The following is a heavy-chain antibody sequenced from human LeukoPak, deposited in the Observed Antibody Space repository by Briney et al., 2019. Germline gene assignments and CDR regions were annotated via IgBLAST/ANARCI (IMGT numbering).Heavy chain of an antibody. CDR3: ARVGCGGDCYSWPWFDP. CDR2: INHSGST. CDR1: GGSFSGYY. V-gene: IGHV4-34*01. J-gene: IGHJ5*02. Sequence: SETLSLTCAVYGGSFSGYYWSWIRQPPGKGLEWIGEINHSGSTNYNPSLKSRVTISVDTSKNQFSLKLSSVTAADTAVYYCARVGCGGDCYSWPWFDPWGQGTLVTVSS. D-gene: IGHD2-21*02.